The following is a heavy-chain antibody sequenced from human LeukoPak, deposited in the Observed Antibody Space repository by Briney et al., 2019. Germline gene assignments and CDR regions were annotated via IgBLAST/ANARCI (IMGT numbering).Heavy chain of an antibody. CDR3: ARRSHPYYDSSVDY. CDR2: IYYSGST. J-gene: IGHJ4*02. D-gene: IGHD3-22*01. V-gene: IGHV4-39*01. Sequence: PSETLSLTCTVSGGSISSSSYYWGWIRQPPGKGLEWIGSIYYSGSTYYNPSLKSRVTISVDTSKNQFSLKLSSVTAADTAVYYCARRSHPYYDSSVDYWGQGTLVTVSS. CDR1: GGSISSSSYY.